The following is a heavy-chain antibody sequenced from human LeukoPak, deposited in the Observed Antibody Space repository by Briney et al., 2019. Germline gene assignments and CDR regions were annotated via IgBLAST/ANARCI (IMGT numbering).Heavy chain of an antibody. J-gene: IGHJ5*02. V-gene: IGHV4-61*02. CDR1: GGSISSGSYY. CDR3: ARAPAIAVAGVWFDP. Sequence: SETLSLTRTVSGGSISSGSYYWGWIRQPAGKGLEWIGRIYTSGSTNYNPSLKSRVTISVDTSKNQFSLKLSSVTAADTAVYYCARAPAIAVAGVWFDPWGQGTLVTVSS. CDR2: IYTSGST. D-gene: IGHD6-19*01.